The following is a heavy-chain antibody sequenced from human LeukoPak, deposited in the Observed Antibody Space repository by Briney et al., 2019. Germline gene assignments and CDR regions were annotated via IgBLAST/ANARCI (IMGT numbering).Heavy chain of an antibody. CDR3: ARANYYGSGSREKIVDY. CDR1: GGSFSGYY. CDR2: INHSGST. V-gene: IGHV4-34*01. D-gene: IGHD3-10*01. Sequence: SETLSLTCAVYGGSFSGYYWSWIRQPPGKRLERIGEINHSGSTNYNPSLKSRVTISVDTSKNQFSLKLSSVTAADTAVYYCARANYYGSGSREKIVDYWGQGTLVTVSS. J-gene: IGHJ4*02.